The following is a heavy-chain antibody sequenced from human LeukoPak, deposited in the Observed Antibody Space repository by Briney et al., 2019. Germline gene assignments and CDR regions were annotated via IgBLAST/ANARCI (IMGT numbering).Heavy chain of an antibody. Sequence: PSETLSLTCTVSGYSISSGYYWSWIRQPPGKGLEWIGYIDDSGNTHYNPSLRGRLTMSVDTSKNQFSLKVTSVTPADAAVYYCARDFGPHSSRGDYWGQGTLVTVSS. CDR2: IDDSGNT. D-gene: IGHD6-19*01. CDR1: GYSISSGYY. V-gene: IGHV4-61*01. J-gene: IGHJ4*02. CDR3: ARDFGPHSSRGDY.